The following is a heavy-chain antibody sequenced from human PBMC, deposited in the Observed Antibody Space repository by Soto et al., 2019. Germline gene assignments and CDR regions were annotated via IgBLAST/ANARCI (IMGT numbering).Heavy chain of an antibody. CDR2: IIPIFGTA. CDR3: AGPNYSNYVLGPYYYYGMDV. V-gene: IGHV1-69*06. Sequence: QVQLVQSGAEVKKPGSSVKVSCKASGGTFSSYAISWVRQAPGQGLEWMGGIIPIFGTANYAQKFQGRVTITADKSTSTAYMELSSLRSEDTAVYYSAGPNYSNYVLGPYYYYGMDVWGQGTTVTVSS. D-gene: IGHD4-4*01. J-gene: IGHJ6*02. CDR1: GGTFSSYA.